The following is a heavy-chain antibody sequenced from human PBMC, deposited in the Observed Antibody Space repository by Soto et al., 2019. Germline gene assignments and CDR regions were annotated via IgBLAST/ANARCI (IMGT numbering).Heavy chain of an antibody. CDR3: ARHLPYSSSWRYYYYYGMDV. V-gene: IGHV4-39*01. D-gene: IGHD6-13*01. CDR2: IYYSGST. Sequence: SETLSLTCTVSGGSISSSSYYWGWIRQPPGKGLEWIGSIYYSGSTYYNPSLKSRVTISVDTSKNQFSLKLSSVTAADTAVYYCARHLPYSSSWRYYYYYGMDVWGQGTTVTVSS. J-gene: IGHJ6*02. CDR1: GGSISSSSYY.